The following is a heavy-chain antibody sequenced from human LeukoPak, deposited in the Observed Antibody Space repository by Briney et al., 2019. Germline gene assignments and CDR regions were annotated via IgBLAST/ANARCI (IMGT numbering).Heavy chain of an antibody. D-gene: IGHD7-27*01. J-gene: IGHJ4*02. Sequence: SETLSLTCTVSGGSISSYYWSWIRQPAGKGLEWIGRIYTSGSTNYNPSLKSRVTISLDTSKNQFSLKLSSMTAADTAVYYCAREDANWGDFDSWGQGTLVTVSS. CDR3: AREDANWGDFDS. V-gene: IGHV4-4*07. CDR2: IYTSGST. CDR1: GGSISSYY.